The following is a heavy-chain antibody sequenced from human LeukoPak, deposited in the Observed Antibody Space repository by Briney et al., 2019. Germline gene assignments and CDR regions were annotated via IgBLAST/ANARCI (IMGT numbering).Heavy chain of an antibody. J-gene: IGHJ4*02. Sequence: GGSLRLSYAASGFTFSTYDMHWVRQAAGKGLEWVSGIGKGGDTYYVGSVKGRFTTSRENAKRSVYLQMNNLRAGDTAVYYCARGALGFDYWGQGTLVTVSS. V-gene: IGHV3-13*04. CDR2: IGKGGDT. CDR1: GFTFSTYD. CDR3: ARGALGFDY.